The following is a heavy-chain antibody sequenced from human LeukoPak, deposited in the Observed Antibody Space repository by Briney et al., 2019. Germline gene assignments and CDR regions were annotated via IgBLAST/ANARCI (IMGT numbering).Heavy chain of an antibody. J-gene: IGHJ4*02. V-gene: IGHV1-69*13. CDR1: GGTFSSYA. Sequence: SVKVSCKASGGTFSSYAISWVRQAPGQGLEWMGGIIPIFGTANYAQKFQGRVTITADESTSTAYMELSSLRSEDTAVYYCARDTLPFTYYYDSSGYNYFDYRGQGTLVTVSS. CDR2: IIPIFGTA. D-gene: IGHD3-22*01. CDR3: ARDTLPFTYYYDSSGYNYFDY.